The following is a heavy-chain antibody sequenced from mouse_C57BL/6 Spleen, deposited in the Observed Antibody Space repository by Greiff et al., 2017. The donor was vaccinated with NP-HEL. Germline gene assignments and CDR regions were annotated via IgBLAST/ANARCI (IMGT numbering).Heavy chain of an antibody. D-gene: IGHD2-5*01. V-gene: IGHV1-69*01. CDR2: IDPSDSYT. CDR3: ARRPYSNYRYFDV. Sequence: QVQLQQPGAELVMPGASVKLSCKASGYTFTSYWMHWVQQRPGQGLEWIGEIDPSDSYTNYNQKFKGKSTLTVDKSSSPAYMQLSSLTSEDSAVYYCARRPYSNYRYFDVWGTGTTVTVSS. CDR1: GYTFTSYW. J-gene: IGHJ1*03.